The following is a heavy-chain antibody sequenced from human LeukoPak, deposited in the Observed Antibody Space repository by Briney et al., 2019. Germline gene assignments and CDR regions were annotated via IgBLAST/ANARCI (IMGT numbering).Heavy chain of an antibody. V-gene: IGHV4-31*03. Sequence: PSETLSLTCTVSGSSISSGGYYWSWIRQHPGKGLEWIGYIYYSGSTYYNPSLKSRVTISVDTSKNQFSLKLSSVTAADTAVYYCARDRGDGYKYFDYWGQGTLVTVSS. CDR3: ARDRGDGYKYFDY. CDR2: IYYSGST. CDR1: GSSISSGGYY. D-gene: IGHD5-24*01. J-gene: IGHJ4*02.